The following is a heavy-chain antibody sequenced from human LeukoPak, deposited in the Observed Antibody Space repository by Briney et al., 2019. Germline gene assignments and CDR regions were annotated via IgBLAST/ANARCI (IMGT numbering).Heavy chain of an antibody. V-gene: IGHV3-64D*09. CDR3: VKDSDNLYYFDY. CDR1: GFTFSSYA. CDR2: ISSNGDST. D-gene: IGHD1-1*01. J-gene: IGHJ4*02. Sequence: GGSLRLFCSPSGFTFSSYAMHWVRQAPGKGLEYVSGISSNGDSTYYADSVKGRFTISRDNSKNTLYLQMSSLRAEDTAVYYCVKDSDNLYYFDYWGQGTLVTVSS.